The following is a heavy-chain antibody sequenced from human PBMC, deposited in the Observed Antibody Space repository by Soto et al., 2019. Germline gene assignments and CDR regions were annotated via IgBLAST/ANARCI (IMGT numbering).Heavy chain of an antibody. CDR3: ARDLTFYGDYGLGYYGMDV. J-gene: IGHJ6*02. Sequence: ASVKVSCKASGGTFSSYAISWVRQAPGQGLEWMGGIIPIFGTANYAQKFQGRVTITADESTSTAYMELSSLRSEDTAVYYCARDLTFYGDYGLGYYGMDVWGQGTTVTVSS. D-gene: IGHD4-17*01. V-gene: IGHV1-69*13. CDR1: GGTFSSYA. CDR2: IIPIFGTA.